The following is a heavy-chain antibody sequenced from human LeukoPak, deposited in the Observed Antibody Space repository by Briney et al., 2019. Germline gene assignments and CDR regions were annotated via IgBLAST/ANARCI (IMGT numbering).Heavy chain of an antibody. J-gene: IGHJ3*02. Sequence: ASVKVSCKASGYTFTTYGISWVRQAPGQGLEWMGWISAYNGNTKYVQKFQGRVTMTTDTSTSTAYMELRSLRSDDTAVYYCARDDYDILTGRTLGAFDIWGQGTMVTVSS. CDR1: GYTFTTYG. D-gene: IGHD3-9*01. CDR3: ARDDYDILTGRTLGAFDI. CDR2: ISAYNGNT. V-gene: IGHV1-18*04.